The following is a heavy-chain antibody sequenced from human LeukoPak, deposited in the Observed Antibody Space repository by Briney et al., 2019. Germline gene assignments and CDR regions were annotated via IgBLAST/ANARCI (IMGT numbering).Heavy chain of an antibody. D-gene: IGHD3-22*01. V-gene: IGHV4-39*01. CDR2: IYYSGST. CDR3: ARLYYDSSGYYQICYFDY. Sequence: SETLSLTCTVSGRSISSSSYYWGWIRQPPGKGLEWIGSIYYSGSTYYNPSLKSRVTISVATSKNQFSLNLSSVTAADTAVYYCARLYYDSSGYYQICYFDYWGQGTLATVSS. CDR1: GRSISSSSYY. J-gene: IGHJ4*02.